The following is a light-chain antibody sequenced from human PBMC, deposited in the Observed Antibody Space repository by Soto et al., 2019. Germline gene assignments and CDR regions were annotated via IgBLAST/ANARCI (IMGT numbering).Light chain of an antibody. J-gene: IGKJ3*01. CDR2: KAS. V-gene: IGKV1-5*03. CDR3: QQYNSYSHT. Sequence: DIQMTQSPSTLSAPVGDRVTITCRASQSISSWLAWYQQKPGKAPKLLIYKASSLESGVPSRFSGSGSGTEFTLTISSLQPDDFATYYCQQYNSYSHTFGPGTKVDIK. CDR1: QSISSW.